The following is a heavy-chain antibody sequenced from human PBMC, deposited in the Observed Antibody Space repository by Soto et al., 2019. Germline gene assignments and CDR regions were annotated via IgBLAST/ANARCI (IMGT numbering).Heavy chain of an antibody. D-gene: IGHD2-2*01. J-gene: IGHJ4*02. CDR2: ISSSSSTI. V-gene: IGHV3-48*02. CDR1: GFTFSSYS. CDR3: ASPYCSSTSCSLFDY. Sequence: GGSLRLSCAASGFTFSSYSMNWVRQAPGKGLEWVSYISSSSSTIYYADSVKGRFTISRDNAKNSLYLQMNSLRDEDTAVYYCASPYCSSTSCSLFDYWGQGTLVTVSS.